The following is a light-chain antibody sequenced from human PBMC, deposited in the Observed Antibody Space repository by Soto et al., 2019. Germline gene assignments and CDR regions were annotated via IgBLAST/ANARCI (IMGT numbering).Light chain of an antibody. CDR2: GAS. CDR1: QSVSSSY. J-gene: IGKJ5*01. Sequence: EIVLTQSPGTLSLYPGERATLSCRASQSVSSSYLAWYQQKPGQAPRLLIYGASSRATGIPDRFSGSGSGTDFTLTISRLEPEDFAVYYCRQYGSSPPITFGQGTRLEIK. CDR3: RQYGSSPPIT. V-gene: IGKV3-20*01.